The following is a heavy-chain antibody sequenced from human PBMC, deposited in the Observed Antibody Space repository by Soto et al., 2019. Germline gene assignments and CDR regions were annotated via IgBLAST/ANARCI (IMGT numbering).Heavy chain of an antibody. Sequence: LRLSCAASGFTFRGSALHWVRQASGKGLEWVGRIRSERFSDATAYAASVQGRFTIFRDDSKNTAYLQMNSLRAEDTALYYCAKDGQQTSTFAFDIWGQGTMVTVSS. V-gene: IGHV3-73*01. D-gene: IGHD6-13*01. CDR1: GFTFRGSA. CDR3: AKDGQQTSTFAFDI. CDR2: IRSERFSDAT. J-gene: IGHJ3*02.